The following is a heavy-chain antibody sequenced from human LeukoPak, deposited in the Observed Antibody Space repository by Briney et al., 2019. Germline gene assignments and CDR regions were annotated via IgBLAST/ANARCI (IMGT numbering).Heavy chain of an antibody. CDR3: ARGYGSGNYYPKDY. V-gene: IGHV4-34*01. CDR2: INHSGST. D-gene: IGHD3-10*01. CDR1: GGSFSGYY. Sequence: SETLSLTCAVYGGSFSGYYWSWIRQPPGKGLEWIGEINHSGSTNYNPSPKSRVTISIDTSKNQWSLKLTSVTAADTAVYCCARGYGSGNYYPKDYWGQGTLVTVSS. J-gene: IGHJ4*02.